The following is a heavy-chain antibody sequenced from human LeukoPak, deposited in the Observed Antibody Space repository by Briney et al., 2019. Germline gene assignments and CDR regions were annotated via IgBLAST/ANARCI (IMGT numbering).Heavy chain of an antibody. CDR1: GGSISSSSYR. CDR2: FFYSGST. J-gene: IGHJ4*01. D-gene: IGHD6-6*01. Sequence: SETLSLTCTVPGGSISSSSYRWGWIRQPPGKGLEWIGNFFYSGSTYYNPSLKSRVTISVDTSKNQFSLQLSSVTAADTAVYYCARRGVGSSSIDYWGQGTLVTVSS. CDR3: ARRGVGSSSIDY. V-gene: IGHV4-39*01.